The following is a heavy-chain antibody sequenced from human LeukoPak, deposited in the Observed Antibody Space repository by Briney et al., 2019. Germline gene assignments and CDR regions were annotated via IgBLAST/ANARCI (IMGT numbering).Heavy chain of an antibody. CDR2: ISSSSTYI. V-gene: IGHV3-21*01. J-gene: IGHJ4*02. CDR3: AREDSPRGGTDKHFEY. D-gene: IGHD1-14*01. CDR1: GFTFSSYS. Sequence: PGGSLRLSCAASGFTFSSYSMNWVRQAPGKGLEWVSAISSSSTYIYYADSVKGRFTISRDNAKNSLYLQMNSLRAEDTAVYYCAREDSPRGGTDKHFEYWGQGTLVTVSS.